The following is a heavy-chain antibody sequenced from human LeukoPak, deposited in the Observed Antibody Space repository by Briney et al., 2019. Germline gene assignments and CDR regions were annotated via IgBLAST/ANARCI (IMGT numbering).Heavy chain of an antibody. CDR1: GGSISSSSYY. CDR3: ARNADVTVASVTFDY. CDR2: IYYSGST. J-gene: IGHJ4*02. D-gene: IGHD6-19*01. Sequence: SETLSLTRTVSGGSISSSSYYWGWIRQPPGKGLEWIGSIYYSGSTYYNPSLKSRVTISVDTSKNQFSLRVSFMTAADTAVYFCARNADVTVASVTFDYWGQGTLVTVSS. V-gene: IGHV4-39*01.